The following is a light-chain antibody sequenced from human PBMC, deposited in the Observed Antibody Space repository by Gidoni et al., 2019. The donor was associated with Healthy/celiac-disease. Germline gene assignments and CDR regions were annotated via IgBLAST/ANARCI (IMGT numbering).Light chain of an antibody. Sequence: QSVLPQPPSLSGAPGQRVTISFTGSSTNIGAGYDVHWYQQLPGTAPKLLIYGNSNRPSGVPDRFSGSKSGTSASLAITGLKAEDEADYYCQSYDSSLSGYVVFGGGTKLTVL. CDR1: STNIGAGYD. CDR2: GNS. V-gene: IGLV1-40*01. J-gene: IGLJ2*01. CDR3: QSYDSSLSGYVV.